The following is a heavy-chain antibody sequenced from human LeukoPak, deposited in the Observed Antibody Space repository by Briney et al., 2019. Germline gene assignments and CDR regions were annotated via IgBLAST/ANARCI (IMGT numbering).Heavy chain of an antibody. CDR3: AKDNSGNYLGRDYFDY. CDR1: GFTFSNYW. V-gene: IGHV3-23*01. Sequence: GGSLRLSCAVSGFTFSNYWMSWVRQAPGKGLEWVSAISGSAGSTYYADSVKGRFTISRDNSKNTLYLRMNSLRAEDTAVYYCAKDNSGNYLGRDYFDYWGQGTLVTVSS. D-gene: IGHD1-26*01. CDR2: ISGSAGST. J-gene: IGHJ4*02.